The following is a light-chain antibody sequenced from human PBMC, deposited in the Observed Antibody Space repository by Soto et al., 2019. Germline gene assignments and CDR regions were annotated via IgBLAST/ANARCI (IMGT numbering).Light chain of an antibody. J-gene: IGLJ1*01. CDR1: NSNLGAGYD. CDR2: GNR. CDR3: SSYAGSSNV. Sequence: QSVLTQPPSVSGPPGQRVTISCTGNNSNLGAGYDVHWYQQLPGPAPKLVIFGNRNRPSGVPERFSGSKSGNTASLTVSGLQAEDEADYYCSSYAGSSNVFGTGTKLTVL. V-gene: IGLV1-40*01.